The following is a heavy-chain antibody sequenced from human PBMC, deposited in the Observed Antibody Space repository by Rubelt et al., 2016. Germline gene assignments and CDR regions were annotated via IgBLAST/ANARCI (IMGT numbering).Heavy chain of an antibody. V-gene: IGHV3-15*07. CDR2: IKTKTDGGTA. J-gene: IGHJ4*02. CDR3: TRRSGIDPEY. Sequence: LQLQESGPGLVKPSETLSLTCTVSRGSISSSNDYWGWVRQAPGKGLEWVGRIKTKTDGGTADYAAPVKGRFTISKNESTKTLVQQMNSLKTEDTAVYYCTRRSGIDPEYWGQGTLVTVSS. D-gene: IGHD5-12*01. CDR1: RGSISSSNDY.